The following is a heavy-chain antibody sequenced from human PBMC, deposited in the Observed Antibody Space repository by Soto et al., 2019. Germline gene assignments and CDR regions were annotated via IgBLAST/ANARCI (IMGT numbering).Heavy chain of an antibody. CDR2: IYYSGST. V-gene: IGHV4-39*01. Sequence: SETLSLTCTVSGGSISSSSYYWGWIRQPPGKGLEWIGSIYYSGSTYYNPSLKSRVTISVDTSKNQFSLKLSSVTAADTAVYYCARRRHNDAFDIWGQGTMVTVSS. CDR1: GGSISSSSYY. J-gene: IGHJ3*02. CDR3: ARRRHNDAFDI.